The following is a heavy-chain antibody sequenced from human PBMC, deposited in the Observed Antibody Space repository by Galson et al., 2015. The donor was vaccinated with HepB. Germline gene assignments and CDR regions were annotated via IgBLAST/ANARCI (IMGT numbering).Heavy chain of an antibody. CDR1: GFTFSSYS. CDR2: ISSSSSTI. V-gene: IGHV3-48*02. Sequence: SLRLSCAASGFTFSSYSMNWVRQAPGKGLEWVSYISSSSSTIYYADSVKGRFTISRDNAKNSLYLQMNSLRDEDTAVYYCARDHGLAAAGSWEYYFDYWGQGTLVTVSS. D-gene: IGHD6-13*01. J-gene: IGHJ4*02. CDR3: ARDHGLAAAGSWEYYFDY.